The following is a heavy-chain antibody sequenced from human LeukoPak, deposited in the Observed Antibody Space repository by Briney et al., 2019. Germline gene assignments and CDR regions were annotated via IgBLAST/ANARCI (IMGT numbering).Heavy chain of an antibody. J-gene: IGHJ4*02. CDR2: ISAYNGNT. V-gene: IGHV1-18*01. D-gene: IGHD2-15*01. CDR1: GYTFTSYG. Sequence: VASVKVSCKASGYTFTSYGISWVRQAPGQGLEWMGWISAYNGNTNYAQKLQGRVTMTTDTSTSTAYMALRSLRSHDTAVYYCARLSGYCSGGSCYACAYWGQGPLVTVSS. CDR3: ARLSGYCSGGSCYACAY.